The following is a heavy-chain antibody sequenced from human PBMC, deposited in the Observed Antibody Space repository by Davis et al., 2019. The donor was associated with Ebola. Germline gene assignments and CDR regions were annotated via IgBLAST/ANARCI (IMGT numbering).Heavy chain of an antibody. V-gene: IGHV3-23*01. CDR2: ISGSGGST. CDR1: GFTFSNAW. CDR3: AKKAWVGDYFDY. Sequence: GESLKISCAASGFTFSNAWMSWVRQAPGKGLEWVSAISGSGGSTYYADSVKGRFTISRDNSKNTLYLQMNSLRAEDTAVYYCAKKAWVGDYFDYWGQGTLVTVSS. J-gene: IGHJ4*02. D-gene: IGHD3-10*01.